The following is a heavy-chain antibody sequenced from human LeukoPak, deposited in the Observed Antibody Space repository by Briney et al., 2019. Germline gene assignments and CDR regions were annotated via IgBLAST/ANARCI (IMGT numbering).Heavy chain of an antibody. Sequence: ASVKVSCKASGYTFTSYDINWVRQATGQGLEWMGWMNPNSGNTGYAQKFQGRVTMTRNTSISTAYMELSSLRSEDTAVYYCARFSSIVAATRHVVRGLDYWGQGTLVTVSS. D-gene: IGHD2-15*01. CDR2: MNPNSGNT. CDR1: GYTFTSYD. V-gene: IGHV1-8*01. J-gene: IGHJ4*02. CDR3: ARFSSIVAATRHVVRGLDY.